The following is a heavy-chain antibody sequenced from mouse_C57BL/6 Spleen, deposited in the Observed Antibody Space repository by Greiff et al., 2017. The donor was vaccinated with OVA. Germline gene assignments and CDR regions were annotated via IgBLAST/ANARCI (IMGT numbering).Heavy chain of an antibody. CDR1: GFTFSDYY. D-gene: IGHD1-1*01. CDR2: LNYDGSST. Sequence: EVNVVESEGGLVQPGSSMKLSCTASGFTFSDYYMAWVRQVPEKGLEWVANLNYDGSSTYYLDSLKSRFIISRDNAKNTLYLQMSSLKSEDTATYYCARVYYYGSRYFDYWGQGTTLTVSA. CDR3: ARVYYYGSRYFDY. V-gene: IGHV5-16*01. J-gene: IGHJ2*01.